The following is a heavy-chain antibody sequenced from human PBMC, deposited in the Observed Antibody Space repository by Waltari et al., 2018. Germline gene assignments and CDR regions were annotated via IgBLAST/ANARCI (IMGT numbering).Heavy chain of an antibody. J-gene: IGHJ1*01. V-gene: IGHV4-34*02. CDR1: GGSSFSAYY. Sequence: QVQLQQWGAGLLKPSETLSLSCAVHGGSSFSAYYWNWVRQVPGKGLEWIGEINDRGLTNDNPSLKSRVTMSVDTSRNQFSLTLTSVTAADTALYCCARSAAIVVRGRYFQYWGQGTLVTVSS. CDR3: ARSAAIVVRGRYFQY. D-gene: IGHD3-10*01. CDR2: INDRGLT.